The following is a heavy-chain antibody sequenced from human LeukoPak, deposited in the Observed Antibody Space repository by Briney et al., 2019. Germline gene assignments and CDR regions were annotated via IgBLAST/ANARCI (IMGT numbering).Heavy chain of an antibody. CDR3: ARDLRGNGDY. V-gene: IGHV3-74*01. CDR1: GFTFSTYW. J-gene: IGHJ4*02. CDR2: INPDGSRT. D-gene: IGHD4-23*01. Sequence: GGSLRLSCAAPGFTFSTYWVHWVRQAPGKGLVWVSRINPDGSRTDYADSVKGRFTISRDNAKNTLYLLMNSLPAEDTAVYFCARDLRGNGDYWGQGTLVTVSS.